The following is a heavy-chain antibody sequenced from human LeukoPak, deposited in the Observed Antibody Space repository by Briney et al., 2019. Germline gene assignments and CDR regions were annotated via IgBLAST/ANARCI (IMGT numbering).Heavy chain of an antibody. CDR2: IKQDGSEK. D-gene: IGHD5-24*01. Sequence: PGGTLRLSCAASGFTFSSYGMSWVRQAPGKGLEWVANIKQDGSEKYYVDSVKGRFTISRDNAKNSLYLQMNSLRAEDTAVYYCARDGEMATTVDYWGQGTLVTVPS. J-gene: IGHJ4*02. V-gene: IGHV3-7*01. CDR3: ARDGEMATTVDY. CDR1: GFTFSSYG.